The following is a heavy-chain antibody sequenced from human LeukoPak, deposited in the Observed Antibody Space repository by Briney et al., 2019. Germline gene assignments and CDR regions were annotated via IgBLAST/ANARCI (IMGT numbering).Heavy chain of an antibody. CDR1: GFTFSSYS. CDR2: ISSSSSYI. D-gene: IGHD5-18*01. J-gene: IGHJ2*01. CDR3: AREGEIQLWLLSIGYFDL. V-gene: IGHV3-21*01. Sequence: GGSLRLSCAASGFTFSSYSVNWVRQAPGKGLEWVSSISSSSSYIYYADSVKGRFTISRDNAKNSLYLQMNSLRAEDTAVYYCAREGEIQLWLLSIGYFDLWGRGTLVTVSS.